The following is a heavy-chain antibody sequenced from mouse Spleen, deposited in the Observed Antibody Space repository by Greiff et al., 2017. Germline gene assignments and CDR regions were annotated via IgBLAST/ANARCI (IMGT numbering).Heavy chain of an antibody. V-gene: IGHV14-3*01. CDR3: ARAAYYGSSYVEFAY. CDR2: IDPANGNT. Sequence: VQLKQSVAELVRPGASVKLSCTASGFNIKNTYMHWVKQRPEQGLEWIGRIDPANGNTKYAPKFQGKATITADTSSNTAYLQLSSLTSEDTAIYYCARAAYYGSSYVEFAYWGPGTLVTVSA. CDR1: GFNIKNTY. D-gene: IGHD1-1*01. J-gene: IGHJ3*01.